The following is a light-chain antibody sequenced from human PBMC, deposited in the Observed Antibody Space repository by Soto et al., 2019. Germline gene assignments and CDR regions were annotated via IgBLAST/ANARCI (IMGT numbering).Light chain of an antibody. CDR2: GTS. J-gene: IGKJ1*01. CDR1: QSVSSSY. V-gene: IGKV3-20*01. Sequence: EIVLTQSPGTLSLSPGERATLSCRASQSVSSSYLAWYQQKPGQAPRFLIYGTSSRATGIPDRFSGSGSGTDFSLTISRLEPEDFAVYYCHQYHTSPITFGQGTKVDIK. CDR3: HQYHTSPIT.